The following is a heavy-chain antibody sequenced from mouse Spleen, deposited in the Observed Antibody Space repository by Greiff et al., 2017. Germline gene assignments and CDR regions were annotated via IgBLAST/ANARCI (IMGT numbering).Heavy chain of an antibody. CDR3: ARLDGSRAWFAY. CDR2: ISSGGSYT. V-gene: IGHV5-9-1*01. CDR1: GFTFSSYA. J-gene: IGHJ3*01. D-gene: IGHD1-1*01. Sequence: EVKLVESGGGLVKPGGSLKLSCAASGFTFSSYAMSWVRQTPEKRLEWVATISSGGSYTYYPDSVKGRFIISRDNAKNTLYLQMSSLRSEDTAMYYCARLDGSRAWFAYWGQGTLVTVSA.